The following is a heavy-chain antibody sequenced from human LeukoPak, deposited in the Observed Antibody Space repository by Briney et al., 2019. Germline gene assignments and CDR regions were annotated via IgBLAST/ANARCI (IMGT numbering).Heavy chain of an antibody. CDR3: ARDLWNFYDDSGYNRDFDS. D-gene: IGHD3-22*01. V-gene: IGHV1-18*01. Sequence: ASVKVSCKATSRISWVRQAPGQGLEWMGWIGTYGGDTYYAQKFQGRITVTTDTSTSTVYMELRNLRSDDTAVYYCARDLWNFYDDSGYNRDFDSWGQRTLVTVSS. CDR1: TSR. CDR2: IGTYGGDT. J-gene: IGHJ5*01.